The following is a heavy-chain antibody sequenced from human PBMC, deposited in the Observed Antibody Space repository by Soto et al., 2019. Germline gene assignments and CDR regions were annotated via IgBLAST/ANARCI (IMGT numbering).Heavy chain of an antibody. CDR2: IWYDGSNK. V-gene: IGHV3-33*01. Sequence: GGSLRLSCAASGFTFSSYGMHWVRQAPGKGLEWVAVIWYDGSNKYYADSVKGRFTISRDNSKNTLYLQMNSLRAEDTAVYYCARDPYGSARYYYYGMDVWGQGTTVTVSS. CDR3: ARDPYGSARYYYYGMDV. D-gene: IGHD3-10*01. J-gene: IGHJ6*02. CDR1: GFTFSSYG.